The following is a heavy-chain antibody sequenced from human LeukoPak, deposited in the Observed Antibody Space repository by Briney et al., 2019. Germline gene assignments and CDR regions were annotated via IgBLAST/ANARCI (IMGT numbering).Heavy chain of an antibody. Sequence: ASVKVSCKASGGTFSSYAISWVRQAPGQGLEWMGGIIPIFGTANYAQKFQGRVTITADESTSTAYMELSSLRSEDTAVYYCARAMYYDILTGLDAFDIWGQGTMVTVSS. J-gene: IGHJ3*02. D-gene: IGHD3-9*01. CDR1: GGTFSSYA. CDR3: ARAMYYDILTGLDAFDI. CDR2: IIPIFGTA. V-gene: IGHV1-69*01.